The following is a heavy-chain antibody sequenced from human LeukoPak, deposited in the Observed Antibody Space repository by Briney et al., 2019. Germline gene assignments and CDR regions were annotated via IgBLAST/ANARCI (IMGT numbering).Heavy chain of an antibody. CDR2: IYPSGNT. CDR3: ARVRSSNGDSYYFDY. Sequence: SQTLSLTCAVSGASIGSGGSSWSWIRQPPGKGLEWIGYIYPSGNTYYNPSLKSRVTISLDKSKNQFSLNLTSVTAADTAVYYCARVRSSNGDSYYFDYWGQGALVTVSS. CDR1: GASIGSGGSS. V-gene: IGHV4-30-2*01. D-gene: IGHD2-8*01. J-gene: IGHJ4*02.